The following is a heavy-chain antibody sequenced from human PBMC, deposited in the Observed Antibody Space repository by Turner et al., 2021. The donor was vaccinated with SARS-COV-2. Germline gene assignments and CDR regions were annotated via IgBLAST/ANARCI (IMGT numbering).Heavy chain of an antibody. Sequence: QVHVAGSGGGLVQPGRSLRLPCAASGFTFSSYGMHWARQAPGKGLAWVAVISYDGSNKYYADSVKGRFPISRDNSKNTLYLQMNSLRAEDTAVYYCANLWFGELSTDYWGQGTLVTVSS. V-gene: IGHV3-30*18. CDR1: GFTFSSYG. J-gene: IGHJ4*02. CDR3: ANLWFGELSTDY. D-gene: IGHD3-10*01. CDR2: ISYDGSNK.